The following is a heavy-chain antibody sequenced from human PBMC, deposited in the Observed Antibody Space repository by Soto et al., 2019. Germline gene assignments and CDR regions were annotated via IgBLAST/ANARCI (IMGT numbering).Heavy chain of an antibody. CDR1: GFTFSSYA. CDR2: ISGSGGST. Sequence: GGSLRLSCAASGFTFSSYAMSWVRQAPGKRLEWVSAISGSGGSTYYADSVKGRFTISRDNSKTTLYLQMNSLRAGDTAVYYCARLGGATKDYYYYGMDVWGQGTTVTVSS. D-gene: IGHD1-26*01. CDR3: ARLGGATKDYYYYGMDV. V-gene: IGHV3-23*01. J-gene: IGHJ6*02.